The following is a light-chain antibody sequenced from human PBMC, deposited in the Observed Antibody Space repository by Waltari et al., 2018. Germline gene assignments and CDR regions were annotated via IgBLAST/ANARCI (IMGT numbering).Light chain of an antibody. V-gene: IGKV1-5*03. Sequence: DIQMTQSPSTLSASVGDRVTITCRASERISSWLAWYQQKPGKAPKLLVYKESSLESGVPSRFSGSGSGTEFTLTISSLQPDDFATYDCQQYNSYSPYTFGQGTKLEIK. CDR3: QQYNSYSPYT. CDR1: ERISSW. J-gene: IGKJ2*01. CDR2: KES.